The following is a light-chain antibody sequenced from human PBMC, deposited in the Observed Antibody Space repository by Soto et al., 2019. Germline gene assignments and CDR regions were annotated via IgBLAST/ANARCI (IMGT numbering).Light chain of an antibody. CDR1: QSVSSY. CDR3: QQRSNWPPNT. J-gene: IGKJ2*01. V-gene: IGKV3-11*01. Sequence: EIVLTQSPATLSLSPGERATLSCRASQSVSSYLAWYQQKPGQAPRLLIYDASNRATGIPARFSGSGSGTDITLTISSLEPEDFAVYDCQQRSNWPPNTFGQGTKLEIQ. CDR2: DAS.